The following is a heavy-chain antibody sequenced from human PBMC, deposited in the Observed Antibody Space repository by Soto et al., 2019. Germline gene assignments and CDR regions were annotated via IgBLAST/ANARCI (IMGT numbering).Heavy chain of an antibody. D-gene: IGHD2-8*02. J-gene: IGHJ4*02. Sequence: GGALRLSCTASGFTFSAYAMHWVRQAPGKGLEWVAIIWYDGSQKYYGDSVKGRFTISRDNSKSTLYLLMDSLRADDTAVYYCARVASGVSYTDYWGQGTLVTVSS. CDR1: GFTFSAYA. CDR3: ARVASGVSYTDY. CDR2: IWYDGSQK. V-gene: IGHV3-33*01.